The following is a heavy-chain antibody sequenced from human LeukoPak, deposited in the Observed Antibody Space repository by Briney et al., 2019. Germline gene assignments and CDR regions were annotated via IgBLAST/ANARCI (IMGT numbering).Heavy chain of an antibody. CDR2: ISGSGGST. Sequence: PGGSLRLSCAASGFTFSSYAMSWVRQAPGKGLEWVSAISGSGGSTYYADSVKGRFTISRDNSKNTLYLQMNSLRAEDTAVYYCAKDNDALEGGYSSSWYCGMDVWGQGTTVTVSS. D-gene: IGHD6-13*01. V-gene: IGHV3-23*01. CDR1: GFTFSSYA. J-gene: IGHJ6*02. CDR3: AKDNDALEGGYSSSWYCGMDV.